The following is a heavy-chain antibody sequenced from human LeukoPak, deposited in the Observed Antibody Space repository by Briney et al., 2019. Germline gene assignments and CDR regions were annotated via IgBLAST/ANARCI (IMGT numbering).Heavy chain of an antibody. CDR3: ATDMYSSSWVWFDP. CDR1: GFTFSSYW. J-gene: IGHJ5*02. D-gene: IGHD6-13*01. V-gene: IGHV3-7*01. CDR2: IKQDGSEK. Sequence: PGGSLRLSCAASGFTFSSYWMSWVRQAPGKGLEWVANIKQDGSEKYYVDSVKGRFTISRDNAKNSLYLQMNSLRAEDTAVYYCATDMYSSSWVWFDPWGQGTLVTVSS.